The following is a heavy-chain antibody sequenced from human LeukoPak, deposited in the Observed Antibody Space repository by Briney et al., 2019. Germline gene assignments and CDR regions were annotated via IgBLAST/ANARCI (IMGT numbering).Heavy chain of an antibody. Sequence: GGSLRLSCAASGFTFNRYWMSWVRQAPGKGLEWVGRIKSKTDGGTTDYAAPVKGRFTISRDDSKNTLYLQMNSLKTEDTAVYYCTTDPNWNTDNFDYWGQGTLVTVSS. J-gene: IGHJ4*02. CDR1: GFTFNRYW. CDR2: IKSKTDGGTT. D-gene: IGHD1/OR15-1a*01. CDR3: TTDPNWNTDNFDY. V-gene: IGHV3-15*01.